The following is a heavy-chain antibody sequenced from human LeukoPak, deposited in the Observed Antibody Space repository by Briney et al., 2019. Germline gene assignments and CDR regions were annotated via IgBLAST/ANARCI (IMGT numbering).Heavy chain of an antibody. J-gene: IGHJ4*02. V-gene: IGHV3-23*01. Sequence: PGGSLRLSCAASGFMFSNYAMSWVRQAPGKGLDWVSAISGSGDSTYYADSVKGRFTISRDNSKNTLSLQMNTLRAEDTAIYYCAKDSRSSTWYWDYYFDYWGQGTLVTVSS. CDR1: GFMFSNYA. CDR3: AKDSRSSTWYWDYYFDY. CDR2: ISGSGDST. D-gene: IGHD6-13*01.